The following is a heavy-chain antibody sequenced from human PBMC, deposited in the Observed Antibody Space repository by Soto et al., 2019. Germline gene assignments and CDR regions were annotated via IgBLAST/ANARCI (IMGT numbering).Heavy chain of an antibody. V-gene: IGHV3-7*01. CDR1: GFTFSSYW. Sequence: EVQLVESGGGLVQPGGSLRLSCAASGFTFSSYWMSWVRQAPGKGLEWVANIKQDGSEKYYVDSVKGRFTISRDNAKNSLYLQMNSLRAEDTAVYYCARGTFRGVIVEYYFDYWGQGTLVTVSS. CDR3: ARGTFRGVIVEYYFDY. D-gene: IGHD3-16*02. J-gene: IGHJ4*02. CDR2: IKQDGSEK.